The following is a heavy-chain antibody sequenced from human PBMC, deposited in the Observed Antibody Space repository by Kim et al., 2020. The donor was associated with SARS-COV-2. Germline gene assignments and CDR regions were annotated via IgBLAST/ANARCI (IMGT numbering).Heavy chain of an antibody. CDR1: GNYG. D-gene: IGHD4-17*01. J-gene: IGHJ3*02. CDR2: IWNDGEKK. V-gene: IGHV3-33*01. CDR3: ARWNYGDYKGRDAFDI. Sequence: GGSLRLSCEVSGNYGMHWVRQAPGKGLEWVAVIWNDGEKKYYAESVKGRFTISRDYSKNMLYLQMDSLRAEDTAVYYCARWNYGDYKGRDAFDIWGQGKMVTVSS.